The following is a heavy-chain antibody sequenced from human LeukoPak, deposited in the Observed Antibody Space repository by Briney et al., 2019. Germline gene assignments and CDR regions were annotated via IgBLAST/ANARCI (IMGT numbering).Heavy chain of an antibody. D-gene: IGHD4-23*01. CDR3: ARTPYYGGNPHFDS. CDR2: IYPGDSDT. Sequence: GESLQISCKGSGYNFPTYWIGWVRQMPGKGLEWMGIIYPGDSDTRYSPSFQGQVTISADQSITTAYLQWSSLKASDTAMYYCARTPYYGGNPHFDSWGQGTLVTVSS. CDR1: GYNFPTYW. V-gene: IGHV5-51*01. J-gene: IGHJ4*02.